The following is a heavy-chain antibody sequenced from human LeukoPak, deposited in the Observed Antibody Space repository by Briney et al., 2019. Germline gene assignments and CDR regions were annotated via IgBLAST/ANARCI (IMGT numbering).Heavy chain of an antibody. CDR3: AGGPVRLALPFDY. CDR2: INHTGST. D-gene: IGHD3-9*01. V-gene: IGHV4-34*01. Sequence: PSETLSLTCSVQGGSLSGAYWTWICQPPGKGLEWIGGINHTGSTNYNPSLKSRVTMSADTPKNQFSLNLTSVTAADTAVYYCAGGPVRLALPFDYWGQGTLVTVSS. CDR1: GGSLSGAY. J-gene: IGHJ4*02.